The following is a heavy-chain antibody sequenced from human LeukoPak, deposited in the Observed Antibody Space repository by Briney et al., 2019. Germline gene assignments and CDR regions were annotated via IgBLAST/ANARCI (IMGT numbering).Heavy chain of an antibody. CDR1: GDTFITYT. CDR3: ARDHCSPGTCLGGH. D-gene: IGHD2-15*01. Sequence: SVKVSCKAPGDTFITYTFSWVRQAPGQGLEWMGRIIPSLDISNYAQKFQGRVTLSADKATTTTYMELTSLRSEDTAIYYCARDHCSPGTCLGGHWGQGTLVTVSS. J-gene: IGHJ4*02. V-gene: IGHV1-69*04. CDR2: IIPSLDIS.